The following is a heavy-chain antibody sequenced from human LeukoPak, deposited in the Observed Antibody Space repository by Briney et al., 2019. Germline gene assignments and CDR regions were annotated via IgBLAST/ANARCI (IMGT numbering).Heavy chain of an antibody. CDR1: GFSLSTSGVG. CDR3: AHSEDYYGSVDAFDI. J-gene: IGHJ3*02. Sequence: VSGPTLVNPTQTLTLTCTFSGFSLSTSGVGVGWIRQPPGKALEWLAFIYWDDDKRYSPSLESRLTMTKETFKNRVVLTMTTMDPVTTATYYCAHSEDYYGSVDAFDIWGQGTMVTVSS. D-gene: IGHD3-10*01. CDR2: IYWDDDK. V-gene: IGHV2-5*02.